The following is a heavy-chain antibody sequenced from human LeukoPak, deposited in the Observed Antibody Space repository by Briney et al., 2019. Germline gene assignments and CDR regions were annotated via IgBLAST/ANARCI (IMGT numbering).Heavy chain of an antibody. CDR3: ARDFRPE. Sequence: SVKVSCKPSGGTLSSYAISWVRQAPGQGLEWMGRIIPIFGTANYAQKFQGRVTITTDGSTSTAYMELSSLRSEDTAVYYCARDFRPEWGQGTLVTVSS. V-gene: IGHV1-69*05. D-gene: IGHD1-14*01. J-gene: IGHJ4*02. CDR1: GGTLSSYA. CDR2: IIPIFGTA.